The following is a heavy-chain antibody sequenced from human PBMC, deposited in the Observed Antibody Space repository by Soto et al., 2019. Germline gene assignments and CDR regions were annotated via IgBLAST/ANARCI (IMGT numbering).Heavy chain of an antibody. D-gene: IGHD6-13*01. CDR1: GGSISSGGYY. Sequence: SETLSLTCTVSGGSISSGGYYWSWIRQHPGKGLEWIGYIYYSGSTYYNPSLKSRVTISVDTSKNQFSLKLSSVTAADTAVYYCARTTLSIAAAGNDYNWFDPWGQGTLVTVSS. CDR3: ARTTLSIAAAGNDYNWFDP. J-gene: IGHJ5*02. V-gene: IGHV4-31*03. CDR2: IYYSGST.